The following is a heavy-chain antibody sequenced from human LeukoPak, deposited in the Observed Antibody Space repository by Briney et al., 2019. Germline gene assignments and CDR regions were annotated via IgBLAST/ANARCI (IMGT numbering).Heavy chain of an antibody. D-gene: IGHD5-24*01. CDR2: ISAYNGNT. CDR3: ARDVYGQRDGYNPRRVVDY. J-gene: IGHJ4*02. CDR1: GYTFTSYG. V-gene: IGHV1-18*01. Sequence: SVKVSCKASGYTFTSYGISWVRQAPGQGLEWMGWISAYNGNTNYAQKLQGRVTMTTDTSTGTAYMELRSLRSDDTAVYYCARDVYGQRDGYNPRRVVDYWGQGTLVTVSS.